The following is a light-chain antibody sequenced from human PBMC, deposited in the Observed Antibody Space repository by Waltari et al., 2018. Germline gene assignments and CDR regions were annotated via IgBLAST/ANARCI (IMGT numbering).Light chain of an antibody. Sequence: DIVMTQSPDSLAVSLGERATINCKSSQSVLYSSNNKNYFAWYQKKPGQPPKLPIYWASTRESGVPDRFSGSGSGTDFTLTISSLQAEDVAVYYCQQYYSNPRMFGQGTKVEIK. V-gene: IGKV4-1*01. CDR1: QSVLYSSNNKNY. CDR2: WAS. CDR3: QQYYSNPRM. J-gene: IGKJ1*01.